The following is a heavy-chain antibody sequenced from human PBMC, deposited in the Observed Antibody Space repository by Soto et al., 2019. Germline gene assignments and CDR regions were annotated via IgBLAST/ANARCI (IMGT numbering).Heavy chain of an antibody. CDR1: GFTFSSYS. Sequence: PGGSLRLSCAASGFTFSSYSMNWVRQAPGKGLEWVSYISSSGSTIYYADSVKGRFTISRDNAKNSLYLQMNSLRAEDTAVYYCARDTHYYYYMGVWGKGTTVTVSS. J-gene: IGHJ6*03. CDR2: ISSSGSTI. V-gene: IGHV3-48*01. CDR3: ARDTHYYYYMGV.